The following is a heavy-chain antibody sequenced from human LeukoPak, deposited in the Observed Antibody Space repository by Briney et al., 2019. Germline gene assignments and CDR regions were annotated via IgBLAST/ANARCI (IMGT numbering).Heavy chain of an antibody. CDR2: IIPILGIA. CDR3: ARDDGDDGDYDFDY. D-gene: IGHD4-17*01. V-gene: IGHV1-69*04. J-gene: IGHJ4*02. CDR1: GGTFSSYA. Sequence: SVKVSCKASGGTFSSYAISWVRQAPGQGLEWMGRIIPILGIANYAQKFQGRVTITADKSTSTAYMELSSLRSEDTAVYYCARDDGDDGDYDFDYWGQGTLVTVSS.